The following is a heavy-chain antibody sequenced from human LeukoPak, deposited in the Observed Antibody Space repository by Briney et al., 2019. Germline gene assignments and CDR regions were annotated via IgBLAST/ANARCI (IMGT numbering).Heavy chain of an antibody. CDR1: GGSISSSSYY. V-gene: IGHV4-39*07. J-gene: IGHJ4*02. CDR3: ARVGIAARRGLDY. CDR2: IYYSGST. D-gene: IGHD6-6*01. Sequence: PSETLSLTCTVSGGSISSSSYYWGWIRQPPGKGLEWIGSIYYSGSTYYNPSLKSRVTISVDTSKNQSSLKLSSVTAADTAVYYCARVGIAARRGLDYWGQGTLVTVSS.